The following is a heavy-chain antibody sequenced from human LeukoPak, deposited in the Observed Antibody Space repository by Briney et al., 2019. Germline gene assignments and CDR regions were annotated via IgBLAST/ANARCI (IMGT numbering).Heavy chain of an antibody. V-gene: IGHV3-9*01. D-gene: IGHD2-2*03. CDR1: GFTFHEKYA. J-gene: IGHJ6*02. Sequence: GGSLRLSCGASGFTFHEKYAMHWVRQAPGKGLEWVSGFSLASDNVGYADSVRGRFTVSRDRAKNSLYLQMNYLRPEDTALYFCTKDMDPGGINVWGQGTTVIVSS. CDR2: FSLASDNV. CDR3: TKDMDPGGINV.